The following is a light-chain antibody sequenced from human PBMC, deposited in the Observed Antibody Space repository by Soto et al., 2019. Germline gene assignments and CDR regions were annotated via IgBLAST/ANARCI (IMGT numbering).Light chain of an antibody. CDR1: QSISNG. Sequence: IHMTPSPSTLSASVGDSATITCRASQSISNGLAWYQQKPGKAPKILIFDASSLESGVPSRFSGSGSGTEITLTISSLQPDDFATYYCQQFKSSPITCGQGTRGEIK. CDR2: DAS. V-gene: IGKV1-5*01. CDR3: QQFKSSPIT. J-gene: IGKJ5*01.